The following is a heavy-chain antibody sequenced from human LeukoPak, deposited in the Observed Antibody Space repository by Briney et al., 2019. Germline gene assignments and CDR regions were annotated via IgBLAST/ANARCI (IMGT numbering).Heavy chain of an antibody. J-gene: IGHJ4*02. V-gene: IGHV3-7*01. CDR3: AREQAYYYDSSGYYPDY. CDR2: IKQDGSDK. Sequence: PGGSLRLSCAASGFTFSSYWMSWVRQAPGKGLEWVANIKQDGSDKYYVDSVKGRFTISRDNAKNSLYLQMNSLRAEDTAVYYCAREQAYYYDSSGYYPDYWGQGTLVTVSS. CDR1: GFTFSSYW. D-gene: IGHD3-22*01.